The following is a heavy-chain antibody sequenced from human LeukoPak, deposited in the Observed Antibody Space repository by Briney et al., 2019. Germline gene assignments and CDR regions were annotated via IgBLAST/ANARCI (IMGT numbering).Heavy chain of an antibody. CDR3: ARHLMFRDSTYGPHLDY. D-gene: IGHD3-10*01. Sequence: SETLSLTCTVSGGSISSSSYYWGWTRRSPGKALERIGSIYYSGSTYNNPSLRSRITISVDTSKNHFSLKLTSVTAADTAVYYCARHLMFRDSTYGPHLDYWGQGTLVTVSS. CDR2: IYYSGST. J-gene: IGHJ4*02. CDR1: GGSISSSSYY. V-gene: IGHV4-39*01.